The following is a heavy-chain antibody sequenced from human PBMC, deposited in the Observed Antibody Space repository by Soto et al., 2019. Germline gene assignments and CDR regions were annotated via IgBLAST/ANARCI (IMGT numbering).Heavy chain of an antibody. CDR1: EFAFSTYG. J-gene: IGHJ6*02. Sequence: GGSLRLSCAAAEFAFSTYGMHWVRQAPGKGLKWVAAISYDGSNPYYADSVKGRLTIPRDNSKDTLFLHMNSLRPEDTAVYHCARGXVNVVVPGALMYYGMDVWGLGTTVTVSS. D-gene: IGHD2-2*01. V-gene: IGHV3-30-3*01. CDR2: ISYDGSNP. CDR3: ARGXVNVVVPGALMYYGMDV.